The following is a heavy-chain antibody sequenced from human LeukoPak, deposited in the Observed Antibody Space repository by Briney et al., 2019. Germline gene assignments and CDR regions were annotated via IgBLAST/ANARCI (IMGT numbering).Heavy chain of an antibody. Sequence: GGSLRLSCAASGFTVSSNYMSWVRQAPGKGLEWVSAISGSSSTTFYADSVKGRFTISRDNSMDTLFLQMNSLRAEDTALYYCAKGMEWVVVPAALDVWGQGTTVTVSS. CDR1: GFTVSSNY. V-gene: IGHV3-23*01. J-gene: IGHJ6*02. CDR3: AKGMEWVVVPAALDV. D-gene: IGHD2-2*01. CDR2: ISGSSSTT.